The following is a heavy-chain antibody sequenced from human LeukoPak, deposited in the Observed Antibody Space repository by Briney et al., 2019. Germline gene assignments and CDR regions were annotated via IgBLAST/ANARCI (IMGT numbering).Heavy chain of an antibody. Sequence: SETLSLTCTVSGGSISSSTSYWGWIRQPPGKGLEWIGNIYFRGSTYYNPSLKSRVTISVDTSKNQFSLKLSSVTAADTALYYCARLNSPGWFDPWGQGTLVTVSS. D-gene: IGHD4-23*01. CDR3: ARLNSPGWFDP. V-gene: IGHV4-39*01. J-gene: IGHJ5*02. CDR2: IYFRGST. CDR1: GGSISSSTSY.